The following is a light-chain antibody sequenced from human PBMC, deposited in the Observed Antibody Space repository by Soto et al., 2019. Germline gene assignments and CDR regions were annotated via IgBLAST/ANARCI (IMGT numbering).Light chain of an antibody. J-gene: IGKJ1*01. CDR2: GAS. V-gene: IGKV3-20*01. CDR3: QDFAYPQWT. CDR1: QSVSSSY. Sequence: EIVLTQSPGTLSLSPGERATLSCRASQSVSSSYLAWYQQKPGQAPRLLIYGASSRATVIPDRFSGSGSGTDFTLTISRLEPEDFAVYYCQDFAYPQWTFGQGTKV.